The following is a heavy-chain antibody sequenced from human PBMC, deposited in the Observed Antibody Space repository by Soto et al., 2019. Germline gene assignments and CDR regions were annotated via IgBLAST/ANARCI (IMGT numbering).Heavy chain of an antibody. CDR2: ISWNSGSI. J-gene: IGHJ3*01. V-gene: IGHV3-9*01. CDR1: GVTFDDYA. CDR3: AKDIVAVASTLCAFDF. Sequence: GGSLRLAYAASGVTFDDYAMHWVRQAPGKGLEWVSGISWNSGSIGYADSVKGRFTISRDNAKNSLYLQMNSLRAEDTALYYCAKDIVAVASTLCAFDFWGKGIMVTVSS. D-gene: IGHD6-19*01.